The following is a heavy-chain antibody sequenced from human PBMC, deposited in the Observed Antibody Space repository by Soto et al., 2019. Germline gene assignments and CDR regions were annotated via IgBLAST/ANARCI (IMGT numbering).Heavy chain of an antibody. CDR3: AREGTDYVWGSYRLRGAFDI. CDR2: IIPIFGTA. V-gene: IGHV1-69*12. J-gene: IGHJ3*02. CDR1: GGTFSSYA. D-gene: IGHD3-16*02. Sequence: QVQLVQSGAEVKKPGSSVKVSCKASGGTFSSYAISWVRQAPGQGLEWMGGIIPIFGTANYAQKFQGRVTITADESTSTAYRELSSLRSEDTAVYYCAREGTDYVWGSYRLRGAFDIWGQGTMVTVSS.